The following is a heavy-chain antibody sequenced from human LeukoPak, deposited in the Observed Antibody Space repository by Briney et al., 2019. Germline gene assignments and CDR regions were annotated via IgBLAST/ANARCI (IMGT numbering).Heavy chain of an antibody. V-gene: IGHV1-69*13. Sequence: ASVKVSCKASGYTFTSYGISWVRQAPGQGLEWMGGIIPIFGTANYAQKLQGRVTITAEETTSTAYMELSSLRSEDTAVYYCARSRRDLAYCGGDCSLYYYYYMDVWGKGTTVTISS. CDR1: GYTFTSYG. J-gene: IGHJ6*03. CDR2: IIPIFGTA. CDR3: ARSRRDLAYCGGDCSLYYYYYMDV. D-gene: IGHD2-21*02.